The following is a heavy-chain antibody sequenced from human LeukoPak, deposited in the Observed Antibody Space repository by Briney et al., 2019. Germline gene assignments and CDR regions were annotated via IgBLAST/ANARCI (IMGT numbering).Heavy chain of an antibody. CDR2: ILSNGGST. Sequence: GGSLRLSCAASGCIFSTYAMHWVREAPGKGLEYVSTILSNGGSTYYADSVKGRFTISRDNSKNTLYLQMDSLRAEDMAVYYCARSGFTGYDFSVFCWGQGTLVTVSS. CDR1: GCIFSTYA. CDR3: ARSGFTGYDFSVFC. V-gene: IGHV3-64*02. D-gene: IGHD5-12*01. J-gene: IGHJ4*02.